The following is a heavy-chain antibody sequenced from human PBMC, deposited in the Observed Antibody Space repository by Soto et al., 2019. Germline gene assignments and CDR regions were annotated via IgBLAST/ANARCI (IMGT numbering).Heavy chain of an antibody. D-gene: IGHD5-12*01. J-gene: IGHJ4*02. V-gene: IGHV2-5*01. CDR2: IYWNDDK. CDR1: GFSLSTSGVG. Sequence: QLTLKESGPTLVKPTQTLTLTCTFSGFSLSTSGVGVGWIRQPPGKALEWLALIYWNDDKRYSPSLKSRLTIPKDTSKNQVVLTMTNMDPVDTATYYCAHRNLDIVATYFDYWGQGTLVTVSS. CDR3: AHRNLDIVATYFDY.